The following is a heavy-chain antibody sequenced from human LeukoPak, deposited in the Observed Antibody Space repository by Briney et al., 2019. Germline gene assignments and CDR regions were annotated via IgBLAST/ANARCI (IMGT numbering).Heavy chain of an antibody. Sequence: GGSLRLSCEASGFTFSRYGMHWVRQAPGKGLEWVAFIRYDGSNKYYADSVKGRFTISRDNSKNTLYLQVNSLRAEDTAVYYCAKGLNSYDSSGYPSWGQGTLVTVSS. D-gene: IGHD3-22*01. J-gene: IGHJ4*02. CDR1: GFTFSRYG. V-gene: IGHV3-30*02. CDR2: IRYDGSNK. CDR3: AKGLNSYDSSGYPS.